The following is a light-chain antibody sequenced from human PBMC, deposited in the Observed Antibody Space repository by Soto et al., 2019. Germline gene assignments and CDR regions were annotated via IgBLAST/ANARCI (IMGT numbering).Light chain of an antibody. V-gene: IGLV2-23*03. J-gene: IGLJ1*01. CDR2: EGS. CDR3: CSYAGSSTF. Sequence: HSALTQPASVSGSPGQSITISCTGTSSDVGSYNLVSWYQQHPGKAPKLMIYEGSKRPSGVSNRFSGSKSGNTASLTISGLQAEDEADYYCCSYAGSSTFFGTGTKLTVL. CDR1: SSDVGSYNL.